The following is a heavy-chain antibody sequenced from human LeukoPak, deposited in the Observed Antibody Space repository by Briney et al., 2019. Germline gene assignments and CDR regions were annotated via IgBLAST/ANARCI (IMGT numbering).Heavy chain of an antibody. V-gene: IGHV3-48*03. Sequence: GGSLRLSCAASGFTFSSYEMNWVRQAPGKGLEWVSYISTTGSSIYYADSVKGRFTISRDNVKNLLYLQMNSLRAEDTAVYYCAKEGPRRSSHRCDAFDIWGQGTMVTVSS. J-gene: IGHJ3*02. D-gene: IGHD6-19*01. CDR1: GFTFSSYE. CDR2: ISTTGSSI. CDR3: AKEGPRRSSHRCDAFDI.